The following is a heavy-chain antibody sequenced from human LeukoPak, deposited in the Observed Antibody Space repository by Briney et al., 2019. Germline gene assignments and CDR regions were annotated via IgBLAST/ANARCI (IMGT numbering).Heavy chain of an antibody. CDR1: GGSFSGYY. J-gene: IGHJ4*02. Sequence: SETLSLTCAVYGGSFSGYYWSWIRQPPGKGPEWIGEINHSGSTNYNPSLKSRVTISVDTSKNQFSLKLSSVTAADTAVYYCARVPFITMVRGVIDYWGQGTLVTVSS. D-gene: IGHD3-10*01. V-gene: IGHV4-34*01. CDR3: ARVPFITMVRGVIDY. CDR2: INHSGST.